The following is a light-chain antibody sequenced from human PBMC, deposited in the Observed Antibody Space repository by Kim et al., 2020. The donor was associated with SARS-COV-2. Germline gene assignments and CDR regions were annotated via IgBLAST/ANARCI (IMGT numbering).Light chain of an antibody. V-gene: IGLV1-47*01. CDR1: GSNIGSNY. Sequence: QSVLTQPPSTSGTPGQRVTISCSGSGSNIGSNYVYWYQQFPGTAPKLLIYRNNQRPSGVPDRFSGSKSVTSASLAISGLRSEDEADYYCAAWDDSLSGFYVFGTGTKVTVL. CDR2: RNN. J-gene: IGLJ1*01. CDR3: AAWDDSLSGFYV.